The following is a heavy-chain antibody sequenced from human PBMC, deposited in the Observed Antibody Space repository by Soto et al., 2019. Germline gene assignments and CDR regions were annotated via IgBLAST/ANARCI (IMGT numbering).Heavy chain of an antibody. V-gene: IGHV4-59*06. CDR1: SGSIRDYY. CDR3: ARGPEGGYYLDY. CDR2: IYYTGST. J-gene: IGHJ4*02. Sequence: SETLSLTCTVSSGSIRDYYWGWIRQYPGKGLEWIGYIYYTGSTYYNPSLKSRVTISVDTSKNQFSLKLSSVTAADTAVYYCARGPEGGYYLDYWGQGTLVTVSS. D-gene: IGHD3-22*01.